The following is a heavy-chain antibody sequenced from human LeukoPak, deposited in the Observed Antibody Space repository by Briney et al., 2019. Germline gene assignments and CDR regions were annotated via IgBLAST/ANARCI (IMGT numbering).Heavy chain of an antibody. Sequence: GGSLRLSCAASGFTFSNYAMSWVRQAPGKGLEWVSGVSGSGNSISHADSVKGRFAISRDNSKNTAYLQMNSLKTEDTAVYYCTRSEELFTITDYWGQGTLVTVSS. CDR3: TRSEELFTITDY. V-gene: IGHV3-23*01. CDR1: GFTFSNYA. D-gene: IGHD3-10*01. CDR2: VSGSGNSI. J-gene: IGHJ4*02.